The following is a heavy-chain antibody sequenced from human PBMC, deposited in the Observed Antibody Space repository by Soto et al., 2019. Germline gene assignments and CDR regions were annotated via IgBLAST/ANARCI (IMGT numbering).Heavy chain of an antibody. CDR3: ARDLDQYRRCSGGTCYSEYFQL. CDR2: LNGDGTTT. J-gene: IGHJ1*01. D-gene: IGHD2-15*01. CDR1: GFTFSNYW. V-gene: IGHV3-74*01. Sequence: GGSLRLSCAASGFTFSNYWMHWVRQAPGKGLVWVSRLNGDGTTTDYADSVKGRFTISRDNAKSTLYLQRSSLRAEDTAVYYCARDLDQYRRCSGGTCYSEYFQLWGQGALVTVSS.